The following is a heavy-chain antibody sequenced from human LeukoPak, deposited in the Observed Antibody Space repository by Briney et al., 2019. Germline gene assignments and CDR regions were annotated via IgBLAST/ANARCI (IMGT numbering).Heavy chain of an antibody. Sequence: PGGSPRLSSAASGFTFSSYVMSWVRHALGKGLEWVSAISGCGGRTSYADSVKVRITISRDNSKKPLYLQMNSLRAEDTGVYYCAKSGAFSSGYYRYYFDYWGQRTLVTVSS. CDR2: ISGCGGRT. V-gene: IGHV3-23*01. D-gene: IGHD3-22*01. CDR3: AKSGAFSSGYYRYYFDY. J-gene: IGHJ4*02. CDR1: GFTFSSYV.